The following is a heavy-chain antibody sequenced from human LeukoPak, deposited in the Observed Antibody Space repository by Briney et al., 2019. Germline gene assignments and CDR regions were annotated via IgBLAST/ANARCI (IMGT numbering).Heavy chain of an antibody. D-gene: IGHD3-3*01. CDR1: GFTFDDYG. Sequence: GGSLRLSCAASGFTFDDYGMSWVRQAPGKGLEWVSGINWNGGSTGYADSVKGRFTISRDNSKNTLYLQMNSLRAEDTAVYYCAKDYDFWSGYYDYWGQGTLVTVSS. J-gene: IGHJ4*02. CDR2: INWNGGST. CDR3: AKDYDFWSGYYDY. V-gene: IGHV3-20*04.